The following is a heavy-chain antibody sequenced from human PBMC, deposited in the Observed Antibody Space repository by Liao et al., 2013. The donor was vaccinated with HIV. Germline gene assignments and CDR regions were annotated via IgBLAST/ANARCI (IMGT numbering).Heavy chain of an antibody. CDR1: GGSIGSFH. Sequence: QVQLLESGPGLVKPSQTLSLTCSVSGGSIGSFHWSWIRQSAGKGLEWIGRIYKTGRTNYNPSLKSRVTMSVDTSKNQFYLNLRSVTAADTAVYYCARGEWEDDAFDIWGQGTLVTVSS. D-gene: IGHD1-26*01. J-gene: IGHJ3*02. V-gene: IGHV4-4*07. CDR3: ARGEWEDDAFDI. CDR2: IYKTGRT.